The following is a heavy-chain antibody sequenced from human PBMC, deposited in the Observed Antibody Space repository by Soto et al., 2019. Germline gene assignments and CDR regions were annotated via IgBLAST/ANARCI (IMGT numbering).Heavy chain of an antibody. CDR3: TTDLGIPARPRDY. J-gene: IGHJ4*02. V-gene: IGHV3-15*01. CDR1: GFTFSNAW. CDR2: IKSKTDGGTT. Sequence: PGGSLRLSCAASGFTFSNAWMSWVRQAPGKGLEWVGRIKSKTDGGTTDYAAPVKGRFTISRDDSKNTLYLQMNSLKTEDTAVYYCTTDLGIPARPRDYWGQGTLVTVSS. D-gene: IGHD6-6*01.